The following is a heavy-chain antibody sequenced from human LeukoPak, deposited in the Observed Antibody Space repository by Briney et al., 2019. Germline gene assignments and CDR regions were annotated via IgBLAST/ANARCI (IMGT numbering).Heavy chain of an antibody. D-gene: IGHD1-1*01. V-gene: IGHV3-21*01. CDR3: ARVNDFIWNDKGSEFDY. Sequence: PGGSLRLSCAASGFTFSSYAMSWVRQAPGKGLEWVSSISSSSSYIYYADSVKGRFTISRDNAKNSLYLQMNSLRAEDTAVYYCARVNDFIWNDKGSEFDYWGQGTLVTVSS. CDR1: GFTFSSYA. CDR2: ISSSSSYI. J-gene: IGHJ4*02.